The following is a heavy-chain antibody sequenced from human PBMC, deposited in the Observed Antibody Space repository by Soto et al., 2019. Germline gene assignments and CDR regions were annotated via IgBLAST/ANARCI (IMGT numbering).Heavy chain of an antibody. J-gene: IGHJ4*02. CDR3: AKNFYFDS. Sequence: EVQLLESGGGWVQPGGSLRLSCAASGFTFSSYAMSWVRQAPGKGLEWVSSINAVDEYTKYADSVEDRFTISRDNPKNTVYLQMNSLRAEDTAVYYCAKNFYFDSWGQGTLVTVSP. CDR2: INAVDEYT. V-gene: IGHV3-23*01. CDR1: GFTFSSYA.